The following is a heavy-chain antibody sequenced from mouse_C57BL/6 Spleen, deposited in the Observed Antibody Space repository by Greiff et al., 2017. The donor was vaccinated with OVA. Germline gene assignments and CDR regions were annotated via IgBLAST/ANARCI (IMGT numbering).Heavy chain of an antibody. D-gene: IGHD1-1*01. CDR3: ARSYYYGSSYWAWFAY. CDR2: IYPGSGST. J-gene: IGHJ3*01. V-gene: IGHV1-55*01. Sequence: QVQLQQPGAELVKPGASVKMSCKASGYTFTSYWITWVKQRPGQGLEWIGDIYPGSGSTNYNEKFKSKATLTVDKSSSTAYMQLSSLTSEDSAVYYGARSYYYGSSYWAWFAYWGQGTLVTVSA. CDR1: GYTFTSYW.